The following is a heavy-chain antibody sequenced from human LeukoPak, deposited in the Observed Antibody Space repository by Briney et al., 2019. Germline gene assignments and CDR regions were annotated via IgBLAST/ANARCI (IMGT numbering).Heavy chain of an antibody. V-gene: IGHV4-39*01. D-gene: IGHD6-19*01. CDR3: ARRAVGKPFDY. CDR1: GGSISSSSYY. J-gene: IGHJ4*02. Sequence: PSGTLSLTSTVSGGSISSSSYYWGRNRPPPGKGLESLGSIYYSGYTYYNPSLKSRVTISVDTSKNQFSLKLSSVTAADTAVYYCARRAVGKPFDYWGQGTLVTVSS. CDR2: IYYSGYT.